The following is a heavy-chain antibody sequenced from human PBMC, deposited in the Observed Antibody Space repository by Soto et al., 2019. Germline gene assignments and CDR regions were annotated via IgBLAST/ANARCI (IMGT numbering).Heavy chain of an antibody. CDR1: GFTFSSYW. CDR3: APCYSGREYYYYGMDV. Sequence: GSLRLSCAASGFTFSSYWMHWVRQAPGKGLVWVSRINSDGSSTSYADSVKGRFTISRDNAKNTLYLQMNSLRAEDTAVYYCAPCYSGREYYYYGMDVWGQGTTVTVSS. CDR2: INSDGSST. J-gene: IGHJ6*02. D-gene: IGHD2-15*01. V-gene: IGHV3-74*01.